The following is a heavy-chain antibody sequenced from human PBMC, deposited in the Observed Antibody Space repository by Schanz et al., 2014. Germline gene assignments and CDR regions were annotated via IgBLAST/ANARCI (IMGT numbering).Heavy chain of an antibody. CDR2: ISGSSRTI. CDR1: GFGFSSYS. J-gene: IGHJ4*02. V-gene: IGHV3-48*02. Sequence: EVQLVESGGGLIQPGGSLRLSCAASGFGFSSYSMNWVRQAPGKGLEWVSYISGSSRTIYYADSMKGRFTVSRDNAENALYLQMKSLGDKDTCLYSCAREGSRSHNRLDNWGQGALVTVSS. CDR3: AREGSRSHNRLDN. D-gene: IGHD1-26*01.